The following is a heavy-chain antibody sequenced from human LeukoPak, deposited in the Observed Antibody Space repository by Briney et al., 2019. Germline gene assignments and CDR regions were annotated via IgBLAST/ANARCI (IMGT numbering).Heavy chain of an antibody. D-gene: IGHD3-10*01. CDR1: GFTFSNAW. V-gene: IGHV3-15*01. J-gene: IGHJ4*02. CDR2: IKSKTDGGTT. Sequence: GGSLRLSCAASGFTFSNAWMSGGRQAPGKGVEWVGRIKSKTDGGTTDYAAPVKGRFTISRDDSKNTLYLQMNSLKTEDTAVYYCTTVMVRGVQTDWGQGTLVTVSS. CDR3: TTVMVRGVQTD.